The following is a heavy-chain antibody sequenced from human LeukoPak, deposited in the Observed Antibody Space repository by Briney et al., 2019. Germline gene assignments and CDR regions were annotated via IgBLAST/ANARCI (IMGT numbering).Heavy chain of an antibody. CDR3: ARPKVRESGWYNMDV. J-gene: IGHJ6*03. CDR2: ISAYNGNT. Sequence: ASVKVSCKASGYIFTSYGMSWVRQAPGQGLEWMGWISAYNGNTNYAQKLQGRVTMTTDTSTSTAYMELRSLRSDDTAVYYCARPKVRESGWYNMDVWGKGTTVTVSS. CDR1: GYIFTSYG. V-gene: IGHV1-18*01. D-gene: IGHD1-14*01.